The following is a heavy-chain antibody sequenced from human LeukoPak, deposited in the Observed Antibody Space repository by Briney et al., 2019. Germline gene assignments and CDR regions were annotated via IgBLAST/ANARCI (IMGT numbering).Heavy chain of an antibody. CDR3: AKLNDNYYYYGMDV. J-gene: IGHJ6*02. CDR1: GFTFSSYA. D-gene: IGHD1-1*01. CDR2: IRGSGDNT. V-gene: IGHV3-23*01. Sequence: PGGSLRLSCAASGFTFSSYAMSWVRQAPGKGLEWVPLIRGSGDNTYYADSVKGRFTIARDNSKNTLHLQMNSLRAEDTAVYYCAKLNDNYYYYGMDVWGQGTTVTVSS.